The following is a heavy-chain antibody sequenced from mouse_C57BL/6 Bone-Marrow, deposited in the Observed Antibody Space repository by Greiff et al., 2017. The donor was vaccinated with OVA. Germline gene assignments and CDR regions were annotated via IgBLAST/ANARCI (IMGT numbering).Heavy chain of an antibody. CDR1: GFTFSDYG. D-gene: IGHD2-4*01. V-gene: IGHV5-17*01. Sequence: EVKVEESGGGLVKPGGSLKLSCAASGFTFSDYGMHWVRQAPEKGLEWVAYISSGSSTIYYADTVKGRFTISRDNAKNTLFLQMTSLRSEDTAMYYCARAYDYDYWGQGTTLTVSS. CDR2: ISSGSSTI. CDR3: ARAYDYDY. J-gene: IGHJ2*01.